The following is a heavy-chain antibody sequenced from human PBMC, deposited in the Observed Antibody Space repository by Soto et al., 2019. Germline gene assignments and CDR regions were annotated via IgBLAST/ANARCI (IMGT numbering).Heavy chain of an antibody. Sequence: SETLSLTCTVSGGSISSGDYYWSWIRQPPGKGLEWIGYIYYSGSTYYNPSLKSRVTISVDTSKNQFSLKLSSVTAADTAVYYCAREREMATLMNPWGQGTLVTVSS. V-gene: IGHV4-30-4*01. CDR3: AREREMATLMNP. D-gene: IGHD5-12*01. CDR1: GGSISSGDYY. CDR2: IYYSGST. J-gene: IGHJ5*02.